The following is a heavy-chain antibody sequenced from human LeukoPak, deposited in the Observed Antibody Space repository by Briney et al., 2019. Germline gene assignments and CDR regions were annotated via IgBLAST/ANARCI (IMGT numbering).Heavy chain of an antibody. V-gene: IGHV3-66*02. J-gene: IGHJ4*02. D-gene: IGHD7-27*01. CDR3: ARGLSGDPYYFDY. CDR2: IYSGGST. Sequence: GGSLRLSCAASGFTVSSYYMGWVRQAPGKGLEWVSVIYSGGSTYYADSVRGRFTISRDNSKNTLYLQMNSLRAEDTAVYYCARGLSGDPYYFDYWGQGTLVTVSS. CDR1: GFTVSSYY.